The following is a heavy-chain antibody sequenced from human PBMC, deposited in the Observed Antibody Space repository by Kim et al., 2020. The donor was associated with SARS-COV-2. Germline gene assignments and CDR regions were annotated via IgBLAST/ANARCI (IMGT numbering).Heavy chain of an antibody. CDR3: ARMVVPAAIGHNWFDP. V-gene: IGHV1-46*01. J-gene: IGHJ5*02. CDR2: INPSGGST. D-gene: IGHD2-2*01. CDR1: GYTFTSYY. Sequence: ASVKVSCKASGYTFTSYYMHWVRQAPGQGLEWMGIINPSGGSTSYAQKFQGRVTMTRDTSTSTVYMELSSLRSEDTAVYYCARMVVPAAIGHNWFDPWGQGTLVTVSS.